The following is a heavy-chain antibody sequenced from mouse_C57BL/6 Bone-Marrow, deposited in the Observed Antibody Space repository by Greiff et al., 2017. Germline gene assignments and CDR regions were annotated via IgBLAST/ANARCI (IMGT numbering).Heavy chain of an antibody. CDR1: GYTFTEYT. D-gene: IGHD4-1*01. CDR3: ARHEEGLGTGTSWYCDV. Sequence: QVQLQQSGAELVKPGASVKLSCKASGYTFTEYTIHWVKQRSGQGLEWIGWFYPGSGSIKYNEKFKDKATLTADKSSSTVYMELSRLTSEDSAVYFCARHEEGLGTGTSWYCDVWGTGTTVTVSS. CDR2: FYPGSGSI. V-gene: IGHV1-62-2*01. J-gene: IGHJ1*03.